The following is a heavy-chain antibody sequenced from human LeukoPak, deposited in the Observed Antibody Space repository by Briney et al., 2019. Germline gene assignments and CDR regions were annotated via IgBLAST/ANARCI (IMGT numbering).Heavy chain of an antibody. D-gene: IGHD6-19*01. CDR2: IKQDGSEK. Sequence: PGGSLRLSCAASGFTFSSYWMSWVRQAPGKGLEWVANIKQDGSEKYYVDSVKGRFTISRDNAKSSLYLQMNSLRAEDTAVYYCARSEKEPYSSGWYFDYWGQGTLVTVSS. CDR1: GFTFSSYW. J-gene: IGHJ4*02. V-gene: IGHV3-7*01. CDR3: ARSEKEPYSSGWYFDY.